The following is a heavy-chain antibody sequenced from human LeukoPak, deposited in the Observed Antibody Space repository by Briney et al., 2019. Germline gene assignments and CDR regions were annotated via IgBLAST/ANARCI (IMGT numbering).Heavy chain of an antibody. CDR1: GFTFRLFS. D-gene: IGHD3-22*01. Sequence: PGGSLRLSCVGSGFTFRLFSLTWVRQAPGKGLEYLASISGSSSLIYYADSVKGRFTISRDNAMNSVYLQMNALRVDDTAVYFCVTGDRRDYWGQGTLVTVSS. J-gene: IGHJ4*02. V-gene: IGHV3-21*06. CDR3: VTGDRRDY. CDR2: ISGSSSLI.